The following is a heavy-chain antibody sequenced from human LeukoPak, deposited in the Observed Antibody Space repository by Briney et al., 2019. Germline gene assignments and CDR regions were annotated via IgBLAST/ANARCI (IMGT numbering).Heavy chain of an antibody. V-gene: IGHV3-21*01. D-gene: IGHD5-24*01. CDR2: ISSSSSYI. Sequence: GGSLRLSCAASGFTFSSYSMNWVRQAPGKGLEWVSSISSSSSYIYYADSVKGRFTISRDNAKNSLYLEMNSRRVEDTAVYYFARTRDGYNFGPFDCWGQGTLVTVSS. J-gene: IGHJ4*02. CDR1: GFTFSSYS. CDR3: ARTRDGYNFGPFDC.